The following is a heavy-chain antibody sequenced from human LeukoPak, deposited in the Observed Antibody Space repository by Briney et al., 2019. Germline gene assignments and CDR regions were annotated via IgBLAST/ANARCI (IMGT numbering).Heavy chain of an antibody. CDR3: TTDSTRITISGVLSPSP. D-gene: IGHD3-3*01. J-gene: IGHJ5*02. V-gene: IGHV3-30*04. CDR2: ISYDGSNK. Sequence: GRSLRLSCAASGFTFSSYAMHWVRQAPGKGLEWVAVISYDGSNKYYADSVKGRFTISRDNSKNTLYLQMNSLKTEDTAVYYCTTDSTRITISGVLSPSPWGQGTLVTVSS. CDR1: GFTFSSYA.